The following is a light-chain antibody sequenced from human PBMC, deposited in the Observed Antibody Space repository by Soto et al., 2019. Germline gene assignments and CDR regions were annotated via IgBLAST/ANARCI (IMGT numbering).Light chain of an antibody. CDR2: DVS. J-gene: IGLJ2*01. Sequence: QSALTQPASVSGSPGQSITISCTGTSIDVGGYNYVSWYQQHPGEASKLMIYDVSNRPSGVSNRFSGSKSGNTASLTISGLQAEDDADYYCSSYRSRSLVVFGGGTKLTVL. CDR1: SIDVGGYNY. CDR3: SSYRSRSLVV. V-gene: IGLV2-14*01.